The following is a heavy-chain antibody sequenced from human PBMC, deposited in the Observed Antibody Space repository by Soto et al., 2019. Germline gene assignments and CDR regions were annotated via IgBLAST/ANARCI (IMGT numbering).Heavy chain of an antibody. CDR3: GFLSGWPIDY. J-gene: IGHJ4*02. CDR1: GFTFSSYA. V-gene: IGHV3-23*01. Sequence: EVQLLESGGGLVQPGGSLRLSCVASGFTFSSYAMSWVRQAPGKGLEWVSAISGSGGSTYYADSVKGRFTISRDNSKNTLYLQMNSLRAEDTAVYYCGFLSGWPIDYWGQGTLVTVSS. D-gene: IGHD6-19*01. CDR2: ISGSGGST.